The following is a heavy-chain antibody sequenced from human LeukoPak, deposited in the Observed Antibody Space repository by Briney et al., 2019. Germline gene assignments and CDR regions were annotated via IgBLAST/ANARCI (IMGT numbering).Heavy chain of an antibody. D-gene: IGHD3-10*01. CDR1: GYTFTSHD. CDR3: ARRLTMVRGTQRFDP. CDR2: MNPNSGNT. V-gene: IGHV1-8*03. J-gene: IGHJ5*02. Sequence: ASVKVSCKASGYTFTSHDINWVRQATGQGLEWMGWMNPNSGNTGYAQKFQGRVTFTRNTSISTAYMELSSLRSEDTAVYYCARRLTMVRGTQRFDPWGQGTLVTVSS.